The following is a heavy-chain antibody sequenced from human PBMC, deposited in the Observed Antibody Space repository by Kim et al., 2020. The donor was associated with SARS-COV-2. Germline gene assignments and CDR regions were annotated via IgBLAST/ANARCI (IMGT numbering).Heavy chain of an antibody. CDR3: ARDAFLGNCGGDC. Sequence: GGSLRLSCAASGFTFSAYYMTWIRQAPGKGLEWVSYISRSSSTIYYADSVKGRFTISRDNAKNSLFLQMNSLRAEDTAVYYCARDAFLGNCGGDCWGQGTLVTVSS. CDR2: ISRSSSTI. V-gene: IGHV3-11*01. D-gene: IGHD2-21*01. CDR1: GFTFSAYY. J-gene: IGHJ4*02.